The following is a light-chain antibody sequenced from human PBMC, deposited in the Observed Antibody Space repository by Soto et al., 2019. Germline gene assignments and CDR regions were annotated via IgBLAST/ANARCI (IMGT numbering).Light chain of an antibody. CDR3: QQYNSYST. J-gene: IGKJ3*01. CDR2: KAS. V-gene: IGKV1-5*03. CDR1: QSFSSW. Sequence: DIQMTQSPSTLSASVGDRVTITCRASQSFSSWLAWYQQKPGKAPKLLLYKASSLESGVPSRFRGSGSGTEFTLTISSLQPDDFATYYCQQYNSYSTFGPGTKVDIK.